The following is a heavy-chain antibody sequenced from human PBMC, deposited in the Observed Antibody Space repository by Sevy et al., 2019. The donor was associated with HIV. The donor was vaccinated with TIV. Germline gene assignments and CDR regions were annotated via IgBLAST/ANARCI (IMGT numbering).Heavy chain of an antibody. CDR1: GFTFSSYS. CDR3: ARGTAAKTYYYYYYMDV. CDR2: IISSSSYI. D-gene: IGHD2-2*01. V-gene: IGHV3-21*01. Sequence: GGSLRLSCAASGFTFSSYSMNWVRQAPGKGLEWVSSIISSSSYIYYADSVKGRFTISRDNAQNTLYLQMKSLRAEDTAVYYCARGTAAKTYYYYYYMDVWGKGTTVTVSS. J-gene: IGHJ6*03.